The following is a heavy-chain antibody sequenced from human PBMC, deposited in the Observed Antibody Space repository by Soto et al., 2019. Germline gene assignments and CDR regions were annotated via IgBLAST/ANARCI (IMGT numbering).Heavy chain of an antibody. CDR1: GFSFSSHG. D-gene: IGHD2-21*01. J-gene: IGHJ5*02. CDR2: IWYDGSNK. V-gene: IGHV3-33*01. Sequence: QMHLVASGGGVVQPGRSLRLSCASSGFSFSSHGMHWVRQAPGKGLEWVAVIWYDGSNKYYADSVKGRFTISRDNSKNPLYLQRTSLGAEDTAVYYGARDAISSSPGWFGPWGEGNLVIVSS. CDR3: ARDAISSSPGWFGP.